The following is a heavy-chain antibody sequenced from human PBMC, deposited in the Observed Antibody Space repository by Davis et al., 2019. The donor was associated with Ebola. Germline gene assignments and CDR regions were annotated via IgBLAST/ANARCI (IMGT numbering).Heavy chain of an antibody. CDR2: IWYDGSNK. J-gene: IGHJ4*02. V-gene: IGHV3-33*01. CDR1: GFTFSSYG. D-gene: IGHD5-18*01. CDR3: ASLDTAMDY. Sequence: GESLKISCAASGFTFSSYGMHWVRQAPGKGLEWVAVIWYDGSNKYYADSVKGRFTISRDNSKNTLYLQMNSLRAEDTAVYYCASLDTAMDYWGQGTLVTVSS.